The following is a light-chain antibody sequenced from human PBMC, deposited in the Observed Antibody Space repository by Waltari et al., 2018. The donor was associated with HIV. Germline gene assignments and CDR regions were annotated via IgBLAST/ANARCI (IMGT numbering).Light chain of an antibody. CDR2: GKN. V-gene: IGLV3-19*01. CDR1: SFRTYS. CDR3: NSRDSTGNHLVV. J-gene: IGLJ2*01. Sequence: SSGVAQDPAVSVALGQTVTITCRGDSFRTYSATWYQQKPGQAPVLIFYGKNSRPSGIPDRFSGSTSGNTAFLTITGAQAEDEAAYYCNSRDSTGNHLVVFGGGTKLTVL.